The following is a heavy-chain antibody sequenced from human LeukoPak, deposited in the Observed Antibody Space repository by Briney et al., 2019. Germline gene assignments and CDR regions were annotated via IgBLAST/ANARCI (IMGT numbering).Heavy chain of an antibody. CDR2: IHYSGST. CDR1: GGSISGDIYY. CDR3: ASVRHCWGGYCYYYFYMDV. J-gene: IGHJ6*03. V-gene: IGHV4-39*01. Sequence: SETLSLTCSVSGGSISGDIYYWGWMRQPPGKGLEWIGSIHYSGSTYYSPSLKSRVAISVDTSKSQFSLRLSSVTAADTAFYYCASVRHCWGGYCYYYFYMDVCVKGTTVAVS. D-gene: IGHD3-3*02.